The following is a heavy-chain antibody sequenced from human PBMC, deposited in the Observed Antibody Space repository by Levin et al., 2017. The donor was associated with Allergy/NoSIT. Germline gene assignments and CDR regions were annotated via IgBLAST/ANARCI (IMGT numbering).Heavy chain of an antibody. CDR3: ARVPYYYDSGGYYRSYYYYGMDV. CDR2: IWYDGSNK. D-gene: IGHD3-22*01. CDR1: GFTFSSYG. V-gene: IGHV3-33*01. Sequence: GESLKISCAASGFTFSSYGMHWVRQAPGKGLEWVAVIWYDGSNKYYADSVKGRFTISRDNSKNTLYLQMNSLRAEDTAVYYCARVPYYYDSGGYYRSYYYYGMDVWGQGTTVTVSS. J-gene: IGHJ6*02.